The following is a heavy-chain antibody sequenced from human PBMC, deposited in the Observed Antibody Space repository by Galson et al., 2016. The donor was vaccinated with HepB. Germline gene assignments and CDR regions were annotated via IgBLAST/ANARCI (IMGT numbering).Heavy chain of an antibody. CDR1: GGTFRNYA. J-gene: IGHJ6*02. CDR2: INPSGGST. Sequence: SVKVSCKASGGTFRNYAFIWVRQAPGRGLEWMGIINPSGGSTTYAQKFQGRINMTSDTSTNTIYMELSSLRSEDTAIYYCARDFIVVVLSGPVLGTSITNRRLKSITEYYYKGMDVWGQGTAVTVSS. CDR3: ARDFIVVVLSGPVLGTSITNRRLKSITEYYYKGMDV. D-gene: IGHD2-2*01. V-gene: IGHV1-46*01.